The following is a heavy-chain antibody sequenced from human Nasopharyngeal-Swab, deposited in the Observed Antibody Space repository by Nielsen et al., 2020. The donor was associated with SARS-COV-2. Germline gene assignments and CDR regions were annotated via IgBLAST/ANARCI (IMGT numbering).Heavy chain of an antibody. J-gene: IGHJ3*02. CDR1: GFTFSSYA. CDR3: AKSLGQLLEWFTYDILTGYYSDAFDI. D-gene: IGHD3-9*01. V-gene: IGHV3-23*01. CDR2: ISGSGGST. Sequence: GESLKISCAASGFTFSSYAMSWVRQAPGKGLEWVSAISGSGGSTYYADPVKGRFTISRDNSKNTLYLQMNSLRAEDTAVYYCAKSLGQLLEWFTYDILTGYYSDAFDIWGQGTMVTVSS.